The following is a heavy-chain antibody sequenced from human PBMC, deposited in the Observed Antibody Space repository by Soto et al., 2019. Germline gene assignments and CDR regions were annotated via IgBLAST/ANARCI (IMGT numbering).Heavy chain of an antibody. CDR2: TSGSGAST. V-gene: IGHV3-23*01. D-gene: IGHD2-15*01. J-gene: IGHJ6*02. CDR1: GFTFSSYA. Sequence: GGSLRLSCAASGFTFSSYAMTWVCQAPGKGLEWVSTTSGSGASTYYADSVKGRFTISRDNSKNTLYLQMNSLRAEDTAVYYCAKKGYCNTGCFSFDTYYGMDVWGQGTTVTVSS. CDR3: AKKGYCNTGCFSFDTYYGMDV.